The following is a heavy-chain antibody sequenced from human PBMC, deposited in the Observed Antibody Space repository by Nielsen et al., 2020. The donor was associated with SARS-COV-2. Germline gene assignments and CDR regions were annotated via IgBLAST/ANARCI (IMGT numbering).Heavy chain of an antibody. J-gene: IGHJ4*02. V-gene: IGHV4-31*02. D-gene: IGHD6-13*01. CDR2: IYYSGST. Sequence: VRQMPGKGLEWIGYIYYSGSTYYNPSLKSRVTISLDTSKNHFSLKLTSVTAADTAVYYCARDRWQQLVPTYWGQGTLVTVSS. CDR3: ARDRWQQLVPTY.